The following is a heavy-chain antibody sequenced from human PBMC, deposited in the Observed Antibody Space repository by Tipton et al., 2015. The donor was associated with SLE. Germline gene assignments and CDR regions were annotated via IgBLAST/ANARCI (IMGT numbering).Heavy chain of an antibody. D-gene: IGHD3-3*01. Sequence: LRLSCTVSGDSIRSGGNYWTWIRQRPERGLEWLGYIYHSGTTYYNPSLKSRLAISIDTSKNNFSLQLTSVTAADTAVYYCASSPGVTLFRVVTYFDLWGQGILVTVSS. CDR3: ASSPGVTLFRVVTYFDL. CDR2: IYHSGTT. V-gene: IGHV4-31*03. CDR1: GDSIRSGGNY. J-gene: IGHJ4*02.